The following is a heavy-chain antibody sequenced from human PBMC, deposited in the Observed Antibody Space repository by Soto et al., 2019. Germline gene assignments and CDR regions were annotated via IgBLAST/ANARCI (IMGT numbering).Heavy chain of an antibody. CDR1: GFTVSSNY. CDR2: IYSGGST. J-gene: IGHJ6*03. Sequence: GGSLRLSCAASGFTVSSNYMSWVRQAPGKGLEWVSVIYSGGSTYYADSVKGRFTISRDNSKNTLYLQMNSLRAEDTAVYYCARALVVATQKRGIYYYMDVWGKGTTVTVSS. D-gene: IGHD5-12*01. CDR3: ARALVVATQKRGIYYYMDV. V-gene: IGHV3-66*01.